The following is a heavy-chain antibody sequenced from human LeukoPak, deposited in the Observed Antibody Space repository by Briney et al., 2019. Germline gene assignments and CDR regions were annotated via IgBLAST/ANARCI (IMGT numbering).Heavy chain of an antibody. CDR1: GDSFSSHY. V-gene: IGHV4-59*11. D-gene: IGHD4-17*01. CDR2: ISYIGST. Sequence: SETLSLTCVVSGDSFSSHYWTWIRQSPGKGLEWIGYISYIGSTNYNPSLKSRVTISIDTSKNQFSLKLRSVTAADTAVYYRARDLVTVTKGFDTWGQGTMVSVSS. J-gene: IGHJ3*02. CDR3: ARDLVTVTKGFDT.